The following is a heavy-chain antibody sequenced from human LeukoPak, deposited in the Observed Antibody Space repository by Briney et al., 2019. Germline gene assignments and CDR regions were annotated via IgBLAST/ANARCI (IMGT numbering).Heavy chain of an antibody. D-gene: IGHD3-22*01. CDR2: INSDGSST. CDR1: GFTFSSYA. V-gene: IGHV3-74*01. CDR3: AQSGGSSGWYYDSSVEAFDI. Sequence: GRSLRLSCAASGFTFSSYAMSWVRQAPGKGLVWVSRINSDGSSTSYADSVKGRFTISRDNAKNTLYLQMNSLRAEDTAVYYCAQSGGSSGWYYDSSVEAFDIWGQGTMVTVSS. J-gene: IGHJ3*02.